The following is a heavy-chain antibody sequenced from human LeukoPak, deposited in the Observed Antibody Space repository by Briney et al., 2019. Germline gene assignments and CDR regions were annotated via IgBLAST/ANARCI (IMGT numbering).Heavy chain of an antibody. V-gene: IGHV3-21*01. CDR2: ISSSSSYI. Sequence: GGSLRLSCAASGFTFTSYAMNWVRQAPGKGLEWVSSISSSSSYIYYADSVKGRFTISRDNAKNSLYLQMNSLRAEDTAVYYCARVKCSGGSCYFDTWGQGTLVTVSS. J-gene: IGHJ4*02. CDR3: ARVKCSGGSCYFDT. CDR1: GFTFTSYA. D-gene: IGHD2-15*01.